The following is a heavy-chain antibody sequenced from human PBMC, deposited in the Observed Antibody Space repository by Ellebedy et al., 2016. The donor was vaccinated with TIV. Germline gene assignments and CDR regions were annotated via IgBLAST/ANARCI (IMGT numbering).Heavy chain of an antibody. CDR2: INPNSGGT. V-gene: IGHV1-2*04. Sequence: ASVKVSXKASGYTFTGYYMHWVRQAPGQGLEWMGWINPNSGGTNYAQKFQGWVTMTRDTSISTAYMELSRLRSDDTAVYYCARAGWFGEPHPYNWFDPWGQGTLVTVSS. D-gene: IGHD3-10*01. CDR3: ARAGWFGEPHPYNWFDP. CDR1: GYTFTGYY. J-gene: IGHJ5*02.